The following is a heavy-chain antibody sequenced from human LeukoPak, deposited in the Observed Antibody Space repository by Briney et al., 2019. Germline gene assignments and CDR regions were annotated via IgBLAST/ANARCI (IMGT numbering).Heavy chain of an antibody. J-gene: IGHJ4*02. CDR2: INPNGVGT. CDR3: AVESGPEGTGHDRAHDY. D-gene: IGHD6-25*01. Sequence: GASVKVSCKASGYTFTDYFMHWVRQAPGQGLEWLGWINPNGVGTSYAQILQGRVTLTRDTSISTAYMELSSLREDDTAVYYCAVESGPEGTGHDRAHDYWGQGTLVTVSS. CDR1: GYTFTDYF. V-gene: IGHV1-2*02.